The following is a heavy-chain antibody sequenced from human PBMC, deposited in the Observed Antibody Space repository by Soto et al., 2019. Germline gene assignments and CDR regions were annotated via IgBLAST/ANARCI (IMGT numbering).Heavy chain of an antibody. Sequence: SATLSLTCTVSGGSISSYYWSWGRQPPGKGLEWIGYIYYSGSTNYNPSLKSRVTISVDTSKNQFSLKLSSVTAADTAVYYCARVPGTTPYYYYGMDVWGQGTTVTVSS. CDR1: GGSISSYY. D-gene: IGHD1-7*01. J-gene: IGHJ6*02. CDR2: IYYSGST. CDR3: ARVPGTTPYYYYGMDV. V-gene: IGHV4-59*13.